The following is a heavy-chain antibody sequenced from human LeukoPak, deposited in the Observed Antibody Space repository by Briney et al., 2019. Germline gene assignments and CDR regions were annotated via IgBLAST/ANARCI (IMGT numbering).Heavy chain of an antibody. CDR1: GGPISSGSYY. Sequence: SQTLSLTCTVSGGPISSGSYYWSWIRQPAGKGLEWIGRIYTSGSTNYNPSLKSRVTISVDTSKNQFSLKLSSVTPADTAVYYCARLRLGELSLYQYYFDYWGQGTLVTVSS. D-gene: IGHD3-16*02. J-gene: IGHJ4*02. CDR2: IYTSGST. CDR3: ARLRLGELSLYQYYFDY. V-gene: IGHV4-61*02.